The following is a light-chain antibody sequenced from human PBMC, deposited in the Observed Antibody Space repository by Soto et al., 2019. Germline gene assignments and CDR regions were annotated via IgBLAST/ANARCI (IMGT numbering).Light chain of an antibody. V-gene: IGKV3-11*01. Sequence: EIVLTQSPATLSLSPGERVTLSCRASQSVSSYLAWFQQKPGQAPRLLIYDASKRATGIPARFRGSGFGTDYTLTISSLEPEDFAVYYCQQRSKGRTFGQGTKVEIK. CDR3: QQRSKGRT. CDR1: QSVSSY. CDR2: DAS. J-gene: IGKJ1*01.